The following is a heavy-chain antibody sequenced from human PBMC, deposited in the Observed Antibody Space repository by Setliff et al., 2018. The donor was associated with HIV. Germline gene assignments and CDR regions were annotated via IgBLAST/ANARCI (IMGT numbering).Heavy chain of an antibody. CDR3: ARDRGTPDKCFDP. D-gene: IGHD3-16*01. CDR2: IWHDVTKD. CDR1: GFTFRTFA. Sequence: PGGSLRLSCVASGFTFRTFAMHWVRQAPGKGLEWVAGIWHDVTKDYYADSVKGRFSLSGDYSKNTVSLQMNSLRPEDTAVYYCARDRGTPDKCFDPWGQGTPVTVSS. J-gene: IGHJ5*02. V-gene: IGHV3-33*08.